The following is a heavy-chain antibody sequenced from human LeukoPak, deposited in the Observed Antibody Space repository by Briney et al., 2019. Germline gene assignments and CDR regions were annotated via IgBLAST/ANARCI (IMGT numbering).Heavy chain of an antibody. Sequence: SETLSLTCTVSGGSITSSTSYWGWIRQPPGKGLEWLGTIYYSGSTYYNPSLKSRATMSVDTSKNQFSLKLSSVTAADTAVYYCASLLNGGVSHWFDPWGQGTLVTVSS. CDR3: ASLLNGGVSHWFDP. CDR2: IYYSGST. V-gene: IGHV4-39*01. J-gene: IGHJ5*02. CDR1: GGSITSSTSY. D-gene: IGHD7-27*01.